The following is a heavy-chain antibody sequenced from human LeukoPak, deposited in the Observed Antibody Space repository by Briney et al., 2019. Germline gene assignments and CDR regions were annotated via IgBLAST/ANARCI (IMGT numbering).Heavy chain of an antibody. CDR3: ARALTPGYCSGGACSYFDY. D-gene: IGHD2-15*01. V-gene: IGHV4-59*01. CDR2: IYYSGST. Sequence: SETLSLTCTVSVDSIRTYYWSWIRQPPGEGLEWMGSIYYSGSTNYNPSLKGRVTISLDTSKNQFSLKVSSVTAADTAVYYCARALTPGYCSGGACSYFDYWGQGTLVTVSS. CDR1: VDSIRTYY. J-gene: IGHJ4*02.